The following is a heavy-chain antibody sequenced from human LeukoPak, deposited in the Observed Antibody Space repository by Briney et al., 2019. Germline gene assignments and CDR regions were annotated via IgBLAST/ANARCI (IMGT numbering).Heavy chain of an antibody. D-gene: IGHD1-26*01. CDR3: SRLYSGSDYPEYFDY. Sequence: GESLKISCKGSGYSFTSYWLGWVRPTPGKGVELMGIIYPGDSDTRSSPSFQGQVTISADKSISTAYLQWSSLKASDTAMYYCSRLYSGSDYPEYFDYWGQGTLVTVSS. CDR1: GYSFTSYW. CDR2: IYPGDSDT. J-gene: IGHJ4*02. V-gene: IGHV5-51*01.